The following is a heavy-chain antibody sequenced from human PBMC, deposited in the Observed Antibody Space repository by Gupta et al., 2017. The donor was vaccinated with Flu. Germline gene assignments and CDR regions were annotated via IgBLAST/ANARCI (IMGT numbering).Heavy chain of an antibody. V-gene: IGHV4-34*01. CDR3: ARGAVFGMRLGWFDP. CDR2: INHSGST. D-gene: IGHD2-8*01. Sequence: QVQLQQWGAGLLKPSETLSLTCAVYGGSFSGYYWSWIRQPPGKGLEWIGEINHSGSTNYNPSLKSRVTISVDTSKNQFSLKLSSVTAADTAVDYCARGAVFGMRLGWFDPWGQGTLVTVSS. J-gene: IGHJ5*02. CDR1: GGSFSGYY.